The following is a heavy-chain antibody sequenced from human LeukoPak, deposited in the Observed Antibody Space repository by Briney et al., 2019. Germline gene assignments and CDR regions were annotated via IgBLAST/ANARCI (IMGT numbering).Heavy chain of an antibody. CDR1: GFTYSSYA. Sequence: PGGSLRLSCAASGFTYSSYAMHWVRQAPGKGLEWVAVISYDGSNKYYADSVKGRFTISRDNSKNTLYLQMNSLRAEDTAVYYCARDLTGNYGYDYWGQGTLVTVSS. CDR3: ARDLTGNYGYDY. D-gene: IGHD1-20*01. V-gene: IGHV3-30-3*01. J-gene: IGHJ4*02. CDR2: ISYDGSNK.